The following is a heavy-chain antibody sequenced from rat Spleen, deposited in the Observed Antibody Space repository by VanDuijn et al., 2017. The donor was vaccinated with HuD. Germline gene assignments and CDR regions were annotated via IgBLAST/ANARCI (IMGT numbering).Heavy chain of an antibody. CDR2: IIYDGSRT. CDR3: ARQATRVQDY. V-gene: IGHV5S10*01. CDR1: GFTFSDYN. Sequence: EVQLVESGGGLVQPGRSLKLSCAASGFTFSDYNMAWVRQAPKKGQEWVATIIYDGSRTYYRDSVKGRFTISRDNAKSTLYLQMDSLRSEDTATYYCARQATRVQDYWGQGVMVTVSS. J-gene: IGHJ2*01. D-gene: IGHD1-4*01.